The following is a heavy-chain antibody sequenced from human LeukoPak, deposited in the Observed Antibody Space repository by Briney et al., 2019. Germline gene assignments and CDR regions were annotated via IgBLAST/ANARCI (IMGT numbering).Heavy chain of an antibody. Sequence: GGSLRLSCAASGFTFSSFWMHWVRQAPGKGLVWISRINGDGSSASYADSVKGRLTISRDNAKNTLYSQLNSLRAEDTAVYYCARSGDSSGYYSVGYWGQGTLVTVSS. CDR2: INGDGSSA. J-gene: IGHJ4*02. CDR1: GFTFSSFW. CDR3: ARSGDSSGYYSVGY. D-gene: IGHD3-22*01. V-gene: IGHV3-74*01.